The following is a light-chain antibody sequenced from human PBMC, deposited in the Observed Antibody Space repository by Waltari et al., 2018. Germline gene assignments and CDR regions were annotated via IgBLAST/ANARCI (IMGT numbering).Light chain of an antibody. J-gene: IGLJ3*02. CDR1: RSHLGNHL. CDR3: AAWDDSLEGWV. CDR2: NNN. Sequence: QSVLTQPPSASGTPGQRVTISCFGSRSHLGNHLVSWYLQVPGTAPKLLIYNNNQRPSGVPERFSGSKSGTSASLAISWLQSEDEAEYSCAAWDDSLEGWVFGGGTRLTVL. V-gene: IGLV1-44*01.